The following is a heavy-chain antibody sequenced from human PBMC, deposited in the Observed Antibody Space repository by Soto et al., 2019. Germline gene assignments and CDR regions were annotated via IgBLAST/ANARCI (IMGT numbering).Heavy chain of an antibody. CDR3: AREGSGWKYFDY. CDR2: MNANSGNT. V-gene: IGHV1-18*01. J-gene: IGHJ4*02. Sequence: ASVKVSCKPSGYTFTSYGISWVRQAPGQGLEWMGWMNANSGNTNYAQKFQGRVTLTRDTSTTTAYMELSRLTSDDTAVYFCAREGSGWKYFDYWGQGSLVTVSS. CDR1: GYTFTSYG. D-gene: IGHD6-19*01.